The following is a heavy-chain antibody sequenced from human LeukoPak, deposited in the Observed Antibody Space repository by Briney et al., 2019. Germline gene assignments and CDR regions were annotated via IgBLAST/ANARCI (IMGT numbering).Heavy chain of an antibody. CDR1: GFTFSSYA. D-gene: IGHD2-2*01. J-gene: IGHJ4*02. Sequence: GGSLRLSCAASGFTFSSYAMSWVRQAPGKGLEWVSAISGSGGSTYYADSVKGRFTISRDNSENTLYLQMNSLRAEDTAVYYCAKDALIVVVPATIDYWGQGTLVTVSS. CDR2: ISGSGGST. CDR3: AKDALIVVVPATIDY. V-gene: IGHV3-23*01.